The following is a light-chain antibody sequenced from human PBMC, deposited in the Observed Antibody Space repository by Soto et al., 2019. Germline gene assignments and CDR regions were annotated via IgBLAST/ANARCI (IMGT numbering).Light chain of an antibody. Sequence: QSVLTQPPSASATPGQRVTISCSGSDSNIGSKYVYWYQQLPGTAPKLLMYRNNQRPSGVPDRFSGSKSGTSASLAINGLRSEDEVDYYCAAWDSSLGGPAFGGGPKLTVL. J-gene: IGLJ2*01. V-gene: IGLV1-47*01. CDR2: RNN. CDR3: AAWDSSLGGPA. CDR1: DSNIGSKY.